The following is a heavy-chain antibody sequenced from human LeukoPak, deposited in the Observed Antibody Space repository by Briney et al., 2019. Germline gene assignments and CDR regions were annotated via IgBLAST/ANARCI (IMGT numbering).Heavy chain of an antibody. CDR1: GFTFSGSA. V-gene: IGHV3-73*01. D-gene: IGHD3-22*01. J-gene: IGHJ4*02. CDR2: IRSKANSYAT. Sequence: PGGSLRLSCAASGFTFSGSAMHWVRQASGKGLEWVGRIRSKANSYATAYAASMKGRFTISRDDSKNTAYLRMNSLKTEDTAVYYCTRHYDSSGYYYVHWGQGTLVTVSS. CDR3: TRHYDSSGYYYVH.